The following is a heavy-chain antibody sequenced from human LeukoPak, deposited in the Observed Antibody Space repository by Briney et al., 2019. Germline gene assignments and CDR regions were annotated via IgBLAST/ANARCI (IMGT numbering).Heavy chain of an antibody. CDR1: GFTFSSYA. CDR2: ISYDGSNK. V-gene: IGHV3-30-3*01. D-gene: IGHD2-2*02. J-gene: IGHJ4*02. CDR3: ASNTHRYYFDY. Sequence: GGSLRLSCAASGFTFSSYAMHWVRQAPGKGLEWVAVISYDGSNKYYADSVKGRFTISRDNSKNTLCLQMNSLRAEDTAVYYCASNTHRYYFDYWGQGTLVTVSS.